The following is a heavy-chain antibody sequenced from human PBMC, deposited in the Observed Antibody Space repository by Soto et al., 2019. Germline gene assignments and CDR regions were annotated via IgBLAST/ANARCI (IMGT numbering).Heavy chain of an antibody. CDR1: EFTFSTYG. CDR2: ISPSSSTL. V-gene: IGHV3-48*01. Sequence: EVYLVESGGGLVQPGGSLRLSCAASEFTFSTYGMSWVRQAPGKGLEWLSYISPSSSTLYYADSVEGRFTISRDNAEXXXYLQXNSLXVXXTAXYXXAXHRSAYYEDYWGQGTLVTVSS. CDR3: AXHRSAYYEDY. J-gene: IGHJ4*02. D-gene: IGHD3-3*01.